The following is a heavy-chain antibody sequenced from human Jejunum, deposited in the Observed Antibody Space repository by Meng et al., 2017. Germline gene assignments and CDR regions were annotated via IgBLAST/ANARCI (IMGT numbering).Heavy chain of an antibody. CDR1: GDSFTDYY. J-gene: IGHJ4*02. CDR2: IQHSGST. V-gene: IGHV4-34*01. CDR3: ARRIRGGSYLG. D-gene: IGHD1-26*01. Sequence: QLQLLQWGAGLVKPAETLSLTCTVYGDSFTDYYWNWIRQPPGKGLEWIGEIQHSGSTNYNPSLESRVTISRDTSKKQFSLRLSSVTAADTAVYYCARRIRGGSYLGWGQGTLVTVSS.